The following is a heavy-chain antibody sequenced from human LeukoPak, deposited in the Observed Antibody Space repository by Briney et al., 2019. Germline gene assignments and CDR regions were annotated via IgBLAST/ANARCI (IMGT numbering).Heavy chain of an antibody. Sequence: SSESLSLTCAVYGGSFSGYYWSWIRQPPGKGLEWIGEINHSGSTNYNPSLKSRVTISVDTSKNQFSLKLSSVTAAATAVYYCALNLDGYNSFSPGEFAYWGQGTLVTVSS. J-gene: IGHJ4*02. CDR2: INHSGST. V-gene: IGHV4-34*01. D-gene: IGHD5-24*01. CDR1: GGSFSGYY. CDR3: ALNLDGYNSFSPGEFAY.